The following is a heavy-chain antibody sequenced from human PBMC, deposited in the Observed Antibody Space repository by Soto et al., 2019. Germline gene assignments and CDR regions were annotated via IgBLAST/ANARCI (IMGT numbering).Heavy chain of an antibody. CDR3: TRFEQEGYSSSWTGFDY. CDR2: IRSKAYGGTT. V-gene: IGHV3-49*03. Sequence: GGSLRLSCTASGFTFGDYAMSWFRQAPGKGLEWVGFIRSKAYGGTTEYAASVKGRFTISRDDSKSIAYLQMNSLKTEDTAVYYCTRFEQEGYSSSWTGFDYWGQGTLVTVSS. CDR1: GFTFGDYA. D-gene: IGHD6-13*01. J-gene: IGHJ4*02.